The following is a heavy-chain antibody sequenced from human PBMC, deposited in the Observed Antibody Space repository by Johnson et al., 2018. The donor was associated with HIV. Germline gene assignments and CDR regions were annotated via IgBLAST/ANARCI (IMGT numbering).Heavy chain of an antibody. V-gene: IGHV3-7*02. CDR3: ARGRNNTGDGGAFDI. Sequence: VQLVESGGDLVQPGGSLRLSCAAYAFAFSNHWMSWVRQAPGKGLEWVANIKQDGSAKFYVDSVKGRFPISRENARYSLYLQMNSLRAEDTALYYCARGRNNTGDGGAFDIWGQGTMVTVSS. J-gene: IGHJ3*02. CDR1: AFAFSNHW. CDR2: IKQDGSAK. D-gene: IGHD3-16*01.